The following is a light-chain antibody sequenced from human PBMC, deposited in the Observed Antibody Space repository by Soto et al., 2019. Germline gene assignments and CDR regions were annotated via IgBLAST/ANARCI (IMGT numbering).Light chain of an antibody. CDR1: SSDVGGYNY. CDR3: SSAAGSKWV. V-gene: IGLV2-8*01. Sequence: QSVLTQPPSASGSPGQSVTISCTGTSSDVGGYNYVSWYQQHPGKAPTLMIYEVSKRPSGVPDRFSGSKSGNTASLTVSGHQAEDEADYYCSSAAGSKWVFGGGTKLTVL. J-gene: IGLJ2*01. CDR2: EVS.